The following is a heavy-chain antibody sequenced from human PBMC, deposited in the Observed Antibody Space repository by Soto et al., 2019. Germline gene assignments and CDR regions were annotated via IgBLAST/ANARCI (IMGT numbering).Heavy chain of an antibody. CDR1: GYTFTSDG. V-gene: IGHV1-18*01. CDR2: ISAYNGNT. Sequence: GASVKVSCKASGYTFTSDGISWVRQAPGQGLEWRGWISAYNGNTNYAQKLQGRVTMTTDTSTSTAYVERRSLRSDDTAVYYCAGTLGEGSGYYRLWYDCCGMDVWGQGTTVTVSS. CDR3: AGTLGEGSGYYRLWYDCCGMDV. D-gene: IGHD3-22*01. J-gene: IGHJ6*02.